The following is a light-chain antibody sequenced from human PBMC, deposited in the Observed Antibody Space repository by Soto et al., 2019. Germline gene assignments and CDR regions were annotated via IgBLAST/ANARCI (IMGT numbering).Light chain of an antibody. CDR1: SSDVGRYNL. J-gene: IGLJ3*02. CDR3: CSYAGSSSLV. Sequence: QSVLTQPASVSGSPGQSITISCTGTSSDVGRYNLVSWYQQHPGKAPKLMIYEVNKRPSGVSSRFSGSKSGNTASLTISGLQAEDEADYYCCSYAGSSSLVFGGGTKLTVL. CDR2: EVN. V-gene: IGLV2-23*02.